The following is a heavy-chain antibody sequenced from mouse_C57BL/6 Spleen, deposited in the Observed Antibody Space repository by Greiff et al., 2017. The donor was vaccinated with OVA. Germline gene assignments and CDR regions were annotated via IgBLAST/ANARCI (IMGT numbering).Heavy chain of an antibody. Sequence: EVKLMESGGGLVQSGRSLRLSCATSGFTFSDFYMEWVRQAPGKGLEWIAASRNKANDYTTEYSASVKGRFIVSRDTSQSILYLQMNALRAEDTAIYYCARDAYGGMDYWGQGTSVTVSS. CDR1: GFTFSDFY. CDR2: SRNKANDYTT. D-gene: IGHD1-1*02. J-gene: IGHJ4*01. CDR3: ARDAYGGMDY. V-gene: IGHV7-1*01.